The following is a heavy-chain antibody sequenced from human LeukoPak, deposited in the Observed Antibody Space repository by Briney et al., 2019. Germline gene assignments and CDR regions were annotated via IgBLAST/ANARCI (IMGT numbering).Heavy chain of an antibody. D-gene: IGHD1-14*01. J-gene: IGHJ4*02. CDR2: VYSGGST. Sequence: GGSLRLSCVASGFSTYSNYMSWVRQPPGKGLEWVSVVYSGGSTNHAESVRGRFIVSRDLSRNTIYLQMNDLRPEDTAVYYCARDLGCDNITSFQFWGQGVLVTVSS. CDR3: ARDLGCDNITSFQF. CDR1: GFSTYSNY. V-gene: IGHV3-66*02.